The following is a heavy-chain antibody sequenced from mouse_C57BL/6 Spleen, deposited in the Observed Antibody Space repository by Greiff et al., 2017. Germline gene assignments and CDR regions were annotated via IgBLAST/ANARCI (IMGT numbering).Heavy chain of an antibody. CDR3: ARYGIYDGYYDFDY. V-gene: IGHV1-81*01. CDR1: GYTFTSYG. J-gene: IGHJ2*01. CDR2: IYPRSGNT. Sequence: QVQLQQSGAELARPGASVKLSCKASGYTFTSYGISWVKQRTGQGLEWIGEIYPRSGNTYYNEKFKGKATLTADKSSSTAYMELRSLTSEDSAVYFCARYGIYDGYYDFDYWGQGTTLTVSS. D-gene: IGHD2-3*01.